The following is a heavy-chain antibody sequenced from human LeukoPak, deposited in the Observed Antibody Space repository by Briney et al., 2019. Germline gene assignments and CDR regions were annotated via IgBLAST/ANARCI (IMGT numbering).Heavy chain of an antibody. V-gene: IGHV3-23*01. J-gene: IGHJ4*02. D-gene: IGHD2-15*01. CDR2: SSGSGGNT. CDR1: GFTFRSHG. Sequence: PGGSLRLSCAASGFTFRSHGMNWVRQAPGKGLEWVSASSGSGGNTYYADSVKGRFTISRDNSKNTLYLQVNSLRAEDTAVYYCAAGGYSMGYCSGGSCYTPRYWGQGTLVTVSS. CDR3: AAGGYSMGYCSGGSCYTPRY.